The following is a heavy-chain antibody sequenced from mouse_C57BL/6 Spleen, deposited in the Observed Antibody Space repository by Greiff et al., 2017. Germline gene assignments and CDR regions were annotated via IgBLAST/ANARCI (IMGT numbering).Heavy chain of an antibody. D-gene: IGHD1-1*01. V-gene: IGHV5-6*02. CDR2: ISSGGSYT. Sequence: EVMLVESGGDLVKPGGSLKLSCAASGFTFSSYGMSWVRQTPDTRLEWVATISSGGSYTYYPDSVKGRFTISRDNAKNTLYLQMSSLKSEDTAMYYCARGITTVVARYFDVWGTGTTVTVSS. CDR1: GFTFSSYG. J-gene: IGHJ1*03. CDR3: ARGITTVVARYFDV.